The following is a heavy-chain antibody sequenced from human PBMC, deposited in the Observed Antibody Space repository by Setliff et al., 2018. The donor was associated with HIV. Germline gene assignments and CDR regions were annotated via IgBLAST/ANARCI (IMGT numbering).Heavy chain of an antibody. J-gene: IGHJ4*02. CDR3: STRPAGSYWYGVFDF. D-gene: IGHD6-13*01. V-gene: IGHV4-4*09. CDR2: IYASGVT. Sequence: PKTGLEWIGYIYASGVTSYNPSLTSRVTISTATSKNQFSLKLNSMTAADTAAYYCSTRPAGSYWYGVFDFWGRGMLVTVSS.